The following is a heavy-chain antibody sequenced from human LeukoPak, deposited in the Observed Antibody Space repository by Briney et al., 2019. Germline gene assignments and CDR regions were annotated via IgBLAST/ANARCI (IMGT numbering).Heavy chain of an antibody. Sequence: GRSLRLSCAASGFTFSSYGMHWVRQAPGKGLEWVAVISYDGSNKYYADSVKGRFTISRDNSKNTLYLQMNSLRAEDTAVYYCANEEVQQLVGPDAFDIWGQGTMVTVSS. D-gene: IGHD6-13*01. CDR2: ISYDGSNK. CDR1: GFTFSSYG. CDR3: ANEEVQQLVGPDAFDI. V-gene: IGHV3-30*18. J-gene: IGHJ3*02.